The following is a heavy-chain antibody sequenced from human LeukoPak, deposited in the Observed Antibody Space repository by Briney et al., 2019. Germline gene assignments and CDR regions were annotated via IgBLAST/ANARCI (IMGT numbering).Heavy chain of an antibody. D-gene: IGHD3-9*01. CDR2: IYQSGST. Sequence: SETLSLTCVVSDYSISSGYYWGWIRQPPGKGLEWIGSIYQSGSTYYNPSLKSRVTISVDTSKNQFSLKLSSVAAADTAVYYCAREPNRYDILTGYSPYGGYMDVWGKGTTVTVSS. CDR3: AREPNRYDILTGYSPYGGYMDV. J-gene: IGHJ6*03. CDR1: DYSISSGYY. V-gene: IGHV4-38-2*02.